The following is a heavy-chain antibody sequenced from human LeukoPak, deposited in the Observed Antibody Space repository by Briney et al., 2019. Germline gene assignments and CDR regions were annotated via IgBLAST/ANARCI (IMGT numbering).Heavy chain of an antibody. V-gene: IGHV4-59*01. D-gene: IGHD6-19*01. CDR1: GGSISSDY. J-gene: IGHJ4*02. CDR3: ARSLSSAWYAYDY. Sequence: KPSETLSLTCTVSGGSISSDYWSWLRQPPGKGLEWIGYIYHSGSTNYNPSLKSRVTVLVETSKNQFSLKLNSVTAADTAVYYCARSLSSAWYAYDYWGQGTLVTVSS. CDR2: IYHSGST.